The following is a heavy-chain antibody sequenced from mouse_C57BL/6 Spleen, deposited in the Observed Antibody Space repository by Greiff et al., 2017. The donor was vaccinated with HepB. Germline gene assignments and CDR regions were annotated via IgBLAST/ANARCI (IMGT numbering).Heavy chain of an antibody. D-gene: IGHD2-1*01. V-gene: IGHV5-17*01. CDR1: GFTFSDYG. Sequence: VQLKESGGGLVKPGGSLKLSCAASGFTFSDYGMHWVRQAPEKGLEWVAYISSGSSTIYYADTVKGRFTISRDNAKNTLFLQMTSLRSEDTAMYYCARTLYYGNYDFDYWGQGTTLTVSS. J-gene: IGHJ2*01. CDR3: ARTLYYGNYDFDY. CDR2: ISSGSSTI.